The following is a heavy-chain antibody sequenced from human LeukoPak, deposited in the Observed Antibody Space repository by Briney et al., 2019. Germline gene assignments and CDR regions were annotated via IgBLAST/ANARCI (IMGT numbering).Heavy chain of an antibody. CDR3: ARGAYGDYEIDY. J-gene: IGHJ4*02. CDR2: INPNSGGI. Sequence: ASVKVSCKASGYTFTGYYMHWVRQAPGQGLEWMGWINPNSGGINYAQKFQGRVTVTRDTSISTAYMELSRLRSDDTAVYYCARGAYGDYEIDYWGQGTLVTVSS. V-gene: IGHV1-2*02. D-gene: IGHD4-17*01. CDR1: GYTFTGYY.